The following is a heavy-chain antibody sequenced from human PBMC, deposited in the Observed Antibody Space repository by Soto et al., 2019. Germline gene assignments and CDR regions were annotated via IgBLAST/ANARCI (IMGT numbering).Heavy chain of an antibody. V-gene: IGHV3-30*03. J-gene: IGHJ4*02. CDR3: ARGLAAGDY. CDR2: ISYDGSNK. CDR1: GFIFSSYG. D-gene: IGHD6-13*01. Sequence: GGSLRLSCAASGFIFSSYGMHWVRQAPGKGLEWVAVISYDGSNKYYADSVKGRFTISRDNSKNTLYLQMNSLRSEDTAIYYCARGLAAGDYWGQGTLVTVSS.